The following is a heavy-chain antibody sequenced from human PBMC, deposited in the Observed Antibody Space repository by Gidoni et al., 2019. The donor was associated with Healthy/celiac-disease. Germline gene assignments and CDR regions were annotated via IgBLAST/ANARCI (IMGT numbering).Heavy chain of an antibody. CDR3: ALKEVTIFGVVIEFDY. J-gene: IGHJ4*02. CDR2: INHSGST. V-gene: IGHV4-34*01. CDR1: GGSFSGYY. Sequence: QVQLQQWGAGLLKPSETLSLTCAVYGGSFSGYYWGWIRQPPGKGLEWIGEINHSGSTNYNPSLKSRVTISVDTSKNQFSLKLSSVTAADTAVYYCALKEVTIFGVVIEFDYWGQGTLVTVSS. D-gene: IGHD3-3*01.